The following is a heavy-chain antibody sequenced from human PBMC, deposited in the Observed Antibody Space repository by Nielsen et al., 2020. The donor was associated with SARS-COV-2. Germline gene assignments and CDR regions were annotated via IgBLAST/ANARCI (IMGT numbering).Heavy chain of an antibody. Sequence: VRQAPGKGLEWVAVISYDGSNKYYADSVKGRFTISRDNAKNSLYLQMNSLRDEDTAVYYCARDMEMATINYYYYMDVWGKGTTVTVSS. J-gene: IGHJ6*03. V-gene: IGHV3-33*05. D-gene: IGHD5-24*01. CDR2: ISYDGSNK. CDR3: ARDMEMATINYYYYMDV.